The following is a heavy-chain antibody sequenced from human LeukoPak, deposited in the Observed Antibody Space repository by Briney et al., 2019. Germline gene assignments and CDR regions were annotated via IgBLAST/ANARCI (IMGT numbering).Heavy chain of an antibody. V-gene: IGHV3-30-3*01. CDR1: GFTFSNYA. J-gene: IGHJ4*02. CDR2: ISYDRSNE. D-gene: IGHD6-13*01. Sequence: GGSLRLSCAASGFTFSNYAMHWVRQAPGKGLEWVAVISYDRSNEYYADSVKGRFTISIDNSKNTLYLQMNSLRAEDTAVYYCATGTSSFAYWGQGTLVTVSS. CDR3: ATGTSSFAY.